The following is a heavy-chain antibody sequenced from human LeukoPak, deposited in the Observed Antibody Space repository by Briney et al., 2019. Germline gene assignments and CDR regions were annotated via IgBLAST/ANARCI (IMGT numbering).Heavy chain of an antibody. V-gene: IGHV3-23*01. CDR1: GFTFSSYS. Sequence: PGGSLRLSCAASGFTFSSYSMNWVRQAPGKGLEWVSAISGSGGSTYYADSVKGRFTISRDNSKNTLYLQMNSLRAEDTAVYYCAKAYSSGWDHYYYYYMDVWGKGTTVTISS. CDR2: ISGSGGST. J-gene: IGHJ6*03. D-gene: IGHD6-19*01. CDR3: AKAYSSGWDHYYYYYMDV.